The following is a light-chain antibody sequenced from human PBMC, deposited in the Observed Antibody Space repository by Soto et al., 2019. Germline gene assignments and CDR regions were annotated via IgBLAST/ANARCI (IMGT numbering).Light chain of an antibody. Sequence: QSALTQPASVSGSPGQPIPISSTGTTIEIGGYNYVSWYQQLPGKVPKLIIYDVSNRPSGVSDRFSGSKSGNAASLTISGLQAEDEADYYCSSYTSTSTLYVFGTGTKLTVL. J-gene: IGLJ1*01. CDR1: TIEIGGYNY. V-gene: IGLV2-14*03. CDR3: SSYTSTSTLYV. CDR2: DVS.